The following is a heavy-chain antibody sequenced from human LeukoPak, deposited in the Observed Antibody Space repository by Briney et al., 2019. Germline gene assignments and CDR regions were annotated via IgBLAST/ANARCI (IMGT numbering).Heavy chain of an antibody. D-gene: IGHD3-9*01. V-gene: IGHV4-61*02. CDR1: GGSISSGSYY. J-gene: IGHJ2*01. CDR2: IYTSGST. CDR3: ARGMRRYFDWSNPTRYWYFDL. Sequence: PSQTLSLTCTVSGGSISSGSYYWSWIRQPAGKGLEWIGRIYTSGSTNYNPSLKSRVTISVDTSKNQFSLKLSSVTAADTAVYYCARGMRRYFDWSNPTRYWYFDLWGRGTLVTVSS.